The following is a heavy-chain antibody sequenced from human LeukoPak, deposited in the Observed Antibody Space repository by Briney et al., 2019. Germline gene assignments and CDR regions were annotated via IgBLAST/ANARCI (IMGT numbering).Heavy chain of an antibody. CDR2: INPNSGGT. CDR3: ARASLGLETSFDY. V-gene: IGHV1-2*02. Sequence: GASVKVSCKASGYTFTGYYMHWVRQAPGQGLEWMGWINPNSGGTNSAEKFQGRVTLTRDTSISTVYMELSRLRTDDTALYYCARASLGLETSFDYSGQCILVTDYS. D-gene: IGHD1-14*01. CDR1: GYTFTGYY. J-gene: IGHJ4*02.